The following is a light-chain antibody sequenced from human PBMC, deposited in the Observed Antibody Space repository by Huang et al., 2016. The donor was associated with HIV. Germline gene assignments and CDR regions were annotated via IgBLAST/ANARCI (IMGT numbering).Light chain of an antibody. CDR3: QQRSDWPLT. J-gene: IGKJ4*01. CDR1: QSVSAY. CDR2: GAS. V-gene: IGKV3-11*01. Sequence: EIVLTQSPATLSLSPGERATLSCRASQSVSAYLAWYQQKPGQAPRLLIYGASNRATGIPARFSGRGSGTDFTLTISSLEPEDFAVYYCQQRSDWPLTFGGGTQVEIK.